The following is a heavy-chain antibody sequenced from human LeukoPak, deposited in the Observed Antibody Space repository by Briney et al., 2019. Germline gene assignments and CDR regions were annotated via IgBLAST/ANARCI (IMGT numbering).Heavy chain of an antibody. Sequence: PSETLSLTCAVYGGSFSGYYWSWIRQPPGKGLEWIGEINHSGSTNYNPSLMSRVTISVDTSKNQFSLKLSSVTAADTAVYYCARGPSSSWYYYYYYMDVWGKGTTVTVSS. CDR2: INHSGST. D-gene: IGHD6-13*01. V-gene: IGHV4-34*01. CDR1: GGSFSGYY. J-gene: IGHJ6*03. CDR3: ARGPSSSWYYYYYYMDV.